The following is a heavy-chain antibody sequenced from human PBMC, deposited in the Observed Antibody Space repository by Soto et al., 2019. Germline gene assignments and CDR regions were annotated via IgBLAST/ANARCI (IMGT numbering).Heavy chain of an antibody. CDR3: ARLAYCGGDCYWGPFDY. D-gene: IGHD2-21*02. V-gene: IGHV4-59*01. CDR2: IYYSGST. J-gene: IGHJ4*02. CDR1: GGSISSYY. Sequence: PSETLSLTCTVSGGSISSYYWSWIRQPPGKGLEWIGYIYYSGSTNYNPSLKSRVTISVDTSKNQFSLKLSSVTAADTAVYYCARLAYCGGDCYWGPFDYWGQGTLVTVSS.